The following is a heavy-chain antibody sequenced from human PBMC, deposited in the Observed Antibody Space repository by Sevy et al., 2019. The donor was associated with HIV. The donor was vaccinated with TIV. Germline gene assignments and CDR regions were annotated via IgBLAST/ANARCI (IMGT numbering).Heavy chain of an antibody. D-gene: IGHD2-2*01. J-gene: IGHJ6*02. CDR3: ARAGGSTDWGIDV. V-gene: IGHV4-59*01. Sequence: SETLSLTCTVCGGSISSYYWKWIRQPPGKGLEWIGYMDYSGSSSYNPSLKGRVSISLDTSKNQFSLKLTSVTAADTAVYYCARAGGSTDWGIDVWGQGTTVTVSS. CDR1: GGSISSYY. CDR2: MDYSGSS.